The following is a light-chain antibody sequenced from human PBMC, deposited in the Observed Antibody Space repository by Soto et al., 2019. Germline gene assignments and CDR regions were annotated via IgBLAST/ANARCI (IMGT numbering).Light chain of an antibody. CDR3: LQSNNWPPYT. CDR2: GAS. V-gene: IGKV3-15*01. CDR1: QSVSSN. J-gene: IGKJ2*01. Sequence: EIVMTQSPATLSLSPGERATLSCRASQSVSSNLAWYQQKPGQAPRLLIYGASTRATGIPARFSGSGSGTEFTLTISSLHSQDFAAYYCLQSNNWPPYTFGQGTKLEIK.